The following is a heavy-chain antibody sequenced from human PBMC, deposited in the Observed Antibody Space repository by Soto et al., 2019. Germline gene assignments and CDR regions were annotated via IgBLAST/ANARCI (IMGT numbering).Heavy chain of an antibody. D-gene: IGHD3-22*01. Sequence: GGSLGLSCAASGVSFSSYAMHWVRQAPGKGLEWVAVISYDGSNKYYADSVKGRFTISRDNSKNTLYLQMNSLRAEDTAVYYCAIDYVYYDSSGYYFDYWVQGT. J-gene: IGHJ4*02. V-gene: IGHV3-30-3*01. CDR2: ISYDGSNK. CDR3: AIDYVYYDSSGYYFDY. CDR1: GVSFSSYA.